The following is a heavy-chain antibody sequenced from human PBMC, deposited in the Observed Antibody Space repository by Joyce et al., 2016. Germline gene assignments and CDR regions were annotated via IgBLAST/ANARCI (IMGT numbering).Heavy chain of an antibody. CDR3: TTPSCAN. Sequence: EVQLVESRGGLVQPGGSLRLSCAASGIIFSNKEMNWVRQAPGKGLEWVSSINSDNSRIHYADSVRGRFTISRDNARNSLYLEMDYLRVDDTAIYYCTTPSCANWGQGSLVTVSS. V-gene: IGHV3-48*03. D-gene: IGHD2-2*01. J-gene: IGHJ4*02. CDR1: GIIFSNKE. CDR2: INSDNSRI.